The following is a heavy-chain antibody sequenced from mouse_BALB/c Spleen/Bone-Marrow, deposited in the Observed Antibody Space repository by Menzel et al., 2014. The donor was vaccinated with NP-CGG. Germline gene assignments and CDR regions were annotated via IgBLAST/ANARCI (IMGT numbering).Heavy chain of an antibody. CDR3: ARRDGYDSYFDY. CDR1: GYTFTDYN. V-gene: IGHV1-18*01. Sequence: EVKLLESGAELVKPGASVKISCKASGYTFTDYNMDWVEQSHGKSLEWIGDINPNYDSTSYNQKFKGKATLTVDKSSSTAYMELRSLTSEDTAVYYCARRDGYDSYFDYWSQGTTLTVSS. CDR2: INPNYDST. D-gene: IGHD2-2*01. J-gene: IGHJ2*01.